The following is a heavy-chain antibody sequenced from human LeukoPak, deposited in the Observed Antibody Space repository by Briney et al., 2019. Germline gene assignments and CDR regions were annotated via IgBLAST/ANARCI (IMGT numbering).Heavy chain of an antibody. CDR1: GHTFTGYG. CDR2: ISAYNGNT. V-gene: IGHV1-18*01. Sequence: ASVKVSCKASGHTFTGYGISWVRQAPGQGLEWMGWISAYNGNTNYAQKLQGRVTMTTDTSTSTAYMELRSLRSDDTAVYYCARGGVSDSSGYYYDYWGQGTLVTVSS. CDR3: ARGGVSDSSGYYYDY. D-gene: IGHD3-22*01. J-gene: IGHJ4*02.